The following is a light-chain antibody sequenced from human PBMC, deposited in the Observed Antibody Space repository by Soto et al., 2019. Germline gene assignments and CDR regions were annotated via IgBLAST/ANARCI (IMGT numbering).Light chain of an antibody. CDR3: SSYTSSSTFYV. CDR1: SSDVGGYNY. V-gene: IGLV2-14*01. Sequence: QSVLTQPASVSGSPGQSITISCTGTSSDVGGYNYVSWYQQHPGKAPKLMIYGVSNRPSGVSNRFSGSKSGNTASLTISGLQAEHEADYYCSSYTSSSTFYVFGTGTKVTVL. CDR2: GVS. J-gene: IGLJ1*01.